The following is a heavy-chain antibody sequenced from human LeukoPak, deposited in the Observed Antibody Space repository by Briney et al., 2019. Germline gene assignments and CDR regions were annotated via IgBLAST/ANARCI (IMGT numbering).Heavy chain of an antibody. CDR2: ISTRSAYI. D-gene: IGHD2-8*01. CDR3: ARDLDCTDAHCTGSFAY. J-gene: IGHJ4*02. V-gene: IGHV3-21*01. Sequence: GGSLRLSCAASGFTFSNYTMSWVRQAPGKGLEWVSSISTRSAYIYFADSLKGRFTISRDNARKSLYLQMNSLRAEDTAVYYCARDLDCTDAHCTGSFAYWGQGTLVTVSS. CDR1: GFTFSNYT.